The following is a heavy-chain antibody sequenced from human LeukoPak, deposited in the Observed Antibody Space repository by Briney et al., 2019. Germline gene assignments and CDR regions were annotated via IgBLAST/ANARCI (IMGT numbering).Heavy chain of an antibody. D-gene: IGHD3-10*01. CDR2: ISSSGSTI. J-gene: IGHJ4*02. Sequence: GGSLRLSCAASGFTFSDYYMSWIRQAPGKGLEWVSYISSSGSTIYYADSVKGRFTISRDNAKNSLYLQMNSLRAEDTAVYYCARDLRWLGEPREVGYWGQGTLVTVSS. V-gene: IGHV3-11*04. CDR3: ARDLRWLGEPREVGY. CDR1: GFTFSDYY.